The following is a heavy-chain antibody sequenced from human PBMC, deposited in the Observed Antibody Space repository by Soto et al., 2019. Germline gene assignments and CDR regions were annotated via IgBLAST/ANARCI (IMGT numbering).Heavy chain of an antibody. Sequence: QVQLQESGPGLVKPSETLSLTCTVSGGSVSSGSYYWSWIRQPPGKGLEWIGYIYYSGSTNYNPSLKSRVTISVGTSKNQFSLKLSSVTAADTAVYYCAREGAGEMATILGFDYWGQGTLVTVSS. CDR1: GGSVSSGSYY. D-gene: IGHD5-12*01. V-gene: IGHV4-61*01. J-gene: IGHJ4*02. CDR2: IYYSGST. CDR3: AREGAGEMATILGFDY.